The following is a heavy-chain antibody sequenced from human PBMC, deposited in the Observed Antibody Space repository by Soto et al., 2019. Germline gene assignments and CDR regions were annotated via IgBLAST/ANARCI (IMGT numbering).Heavy chain of an antibody. CDR2: INPNSGGT. J-gene: IGHJ6*02. D-gene: IGHD6-19*01. CDR3: AREPAISGWGYYYYGMDV. CDR1: GYTFTGYY. V-gene: IGHV1-2*02. Sequence: ASVKVSCKASGYTFTGYYIHWVRQAPGQGLEWMGWINPNSGGTNYAQKFQGRVTMTRDTSISTAYMELSRLRSDDTAVYYCAREPAISGWGYYYYGMDVWGQGTTVTVSS.